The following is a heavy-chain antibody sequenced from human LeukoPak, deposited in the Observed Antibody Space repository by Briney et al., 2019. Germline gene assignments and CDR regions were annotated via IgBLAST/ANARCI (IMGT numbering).Heavy chain of an antibody. Sequence: PSETLSLTCTVSGGSISSYYWSWIRQPPGKGLEWIGEINHSGSTNYNPSPKSRVTISVDTSKNQFSLKLSSVTAADTAVYYCARGIRVGAAQSWFDPWGQGTLVTVSS. V-gene: IGHV4-34*01. CDR2: INHSGST. D-gene: IGHD1-26*01. CDR1: GGSISSYY. J-gene: IGHJ5*02. CDR3: ARGIRVGAAQSWFDP.